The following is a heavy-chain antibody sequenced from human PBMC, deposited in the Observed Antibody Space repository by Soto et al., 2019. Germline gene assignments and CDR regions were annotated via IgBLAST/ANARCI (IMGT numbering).Heavy chain of an antibody. CDR1: GGTFSSYA. D-gene: IGHD6-19*01. CDR3: ERNRKGYSSGWGWYYFDQ. V-gene: IGHV1-69*12. J-gene: IGHJ4*02. CDR2: IITTFGTA. Sequence: QVQLVQPGAEVKKPGSSVKVSCKASGGTFSSYAISWVRQAPGPGLEWMGGIITTFGTANYAKKFQGRVTITANESTSTAYMTLSSLRSEETAVYYCERNRKGYSSGWGWYYFDQWGKGTMVTVYS.